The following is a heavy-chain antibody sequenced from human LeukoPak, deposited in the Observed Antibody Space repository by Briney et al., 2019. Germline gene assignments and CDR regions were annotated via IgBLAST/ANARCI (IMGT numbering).Heavy chain of an antibody. Sequence: PSETLSLTCTVSGGSISSYYWSWIRQPPGKGLEWIGYIYYSGSTNYNPSLKSRVTMSVDTSKNQLSLKLKSATAADTAVYYCARGRAVSVPFDHWGQGTLVTVSS. CDR2: IYYSGST. D-gene: IGHD6-19*01. V-gene: IGHV4-59*12. CDR3: ARGRAVSVPFDH. J-gene: IGHJ4*02. CDR1: GGSISSYY.